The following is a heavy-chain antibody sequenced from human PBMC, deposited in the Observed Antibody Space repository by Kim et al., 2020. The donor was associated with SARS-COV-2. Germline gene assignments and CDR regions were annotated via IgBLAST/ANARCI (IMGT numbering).Heavy chain of an antibody. Sequence: ASVKVSCKVSGYTLTELSMHWVRQAPGKGLEWMGGFDPEDGETIYAQKFQGRVTMTEDTSTDTAYMELSRLRSEDTAVYYCATAPAAITYYGMDVWGQGTTVTVSS. D-gene: IGHD2-2*01. CDR3: ATAPAAITYYGMDV. CDR2: FDPEDGET. V-gene: IGHV1-24*01. J-gene: IGHJ6*02. CDR1: GYTLTELS.